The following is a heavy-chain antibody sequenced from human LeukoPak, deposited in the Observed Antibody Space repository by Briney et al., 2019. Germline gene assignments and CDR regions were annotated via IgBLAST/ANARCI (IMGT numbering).Heavy chain of an antibody. CDR1: GYSFTIYW. J-gene: IGHJ3*01. D-gene: IGHD2-8*02. CDR3: ARLTGGVSFLGDALDV. V-gene: IGHV5-51*01. CDR2: IYPGDSNT. Sequence: GESLKISCKGSGYSFTIYWIASVRQMPGKGLEWMGIIYPGDSNTKYSPSFQGQVTISADKSVNTAYLQWSSLKASDTAMYFCARLTGGVSFLGDALDVWGQGTMVTVSS.